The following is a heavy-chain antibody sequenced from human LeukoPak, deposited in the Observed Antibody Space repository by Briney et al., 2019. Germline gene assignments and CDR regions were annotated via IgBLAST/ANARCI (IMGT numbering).Heavy chain of an antibody. CDR1: GFTFGDYA. J-gene: IGHJ4*02. CDR2: IRSKAYGGTT. Sequence: PGGSLRLSCTASGFTFGDYAMSWFRQAPGKGLEWVGFIRSKAYGGTTEYAASVKGRFTISRDDSKSIAYLQMNSLKTEDTAVYYCTRAHGSGSYFRLAYWGQGTLVTVSS. CDR3: TRAHGSGSYFRLAY. D-gene: IGHD3-10*01. V-gene: IGHV3-49*03.